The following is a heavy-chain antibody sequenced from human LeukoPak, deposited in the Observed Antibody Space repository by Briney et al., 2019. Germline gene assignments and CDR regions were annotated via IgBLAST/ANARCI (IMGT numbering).Heavy chain of an antibody. CDR2: IRSKAYGETA. J-gene: IGHJ4*02. CDR3: TRDRGAYNLYDY. D-gene: IGHD1-1*01. V-gene: IGHV3-49*03. Sequence: GGSLRLSCTASGFTYGDYAMSWIRQAPGKGLEWVGFIRSKAYGETADYAASVKGRFTISRDDSKAIAYLQMNSLKTEDTAVYHCTRDRGAYNLYDYWGQGTLVTVSS. CDR1: GFTYGDYA.